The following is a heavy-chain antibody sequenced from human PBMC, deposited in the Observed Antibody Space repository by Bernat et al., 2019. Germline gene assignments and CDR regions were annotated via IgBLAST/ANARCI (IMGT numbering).Heavy chain of an antibody. D-gene: IGHD4-23*01. CDR3: ASRTVVPRLDYYYYGMDV. CDR1: GFTFSSYA. V-gene: IGHV3-30*07. CDR2: ISYDGSKK. J-gene: IGHJ6*02. Sequence: QVQLVESGGGVVQPGRSLRLSCAASGFTFSSYAMHWVRQAPGKGLEWVAVISYDGSKKYYADSVMGRFTISRDNSKDTLYLEMDSLRAEDTAVYYCASRTVVPRLDYYYYGMDVWGQGTTVTVSS.